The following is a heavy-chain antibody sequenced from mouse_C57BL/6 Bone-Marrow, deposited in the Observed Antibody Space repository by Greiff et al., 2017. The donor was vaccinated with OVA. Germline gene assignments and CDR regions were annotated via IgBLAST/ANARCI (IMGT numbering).Heavy chain of an antibody. CDR3: ARDAQGSRRGDY. D-gene: IGHD2-2*01. CDR2: ISDGGSYT. Sequence: EVKLMESGGGLVKPGGSLKLSCAASGFTFSSYAMSWVRQTPEKRLEWVATISDGGSYTYYPDNVKGRFTISRDNAKNNLYLQMSHLKSEDTAMYYCARDAQGSRRGDYWGQGTSVTVSS. CDR1: GFTFSSYA. J-gene: IGHJ4*01. V-gene: IGHV5-4*01.